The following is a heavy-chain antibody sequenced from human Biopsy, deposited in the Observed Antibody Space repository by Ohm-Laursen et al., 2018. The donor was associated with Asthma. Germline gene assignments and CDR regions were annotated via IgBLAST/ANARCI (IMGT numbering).Heavy chain of an antibody. CDR3: ARGSSGGSYYTSLGY. CDR2: MYSSGST. Sequence: SETLSLTCTVSGGSISSYYWSWIRQPPGRGLEWIGYMYSSGSTNYNPSLKSRVTISVDTSKNQFSLKLSSVTAADTAVYNCARGSSGGSYYTSLGYWGQGTLVTVSS. D-gene: IGHD1-26*01. CDR1: GGSISSYY. J-gene: IGHJ4*02. V-gene: IGHV4-59*01.